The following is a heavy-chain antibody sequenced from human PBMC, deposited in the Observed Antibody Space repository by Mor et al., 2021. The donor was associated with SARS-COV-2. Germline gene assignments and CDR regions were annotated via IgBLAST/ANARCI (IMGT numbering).Heavy chain of an antibody. J-gene: IGHJ4*02. V-gene: IGHV1-24*01. Sequence: FQGRVTMTEDTSTDTAYMELSSLRSEDTAVYYCATLPYDSSGYYVDYWGQGTLVTVSS. CDR3: ATLPYDSSGYYVDY. D-gene: IGHD3-22*01.